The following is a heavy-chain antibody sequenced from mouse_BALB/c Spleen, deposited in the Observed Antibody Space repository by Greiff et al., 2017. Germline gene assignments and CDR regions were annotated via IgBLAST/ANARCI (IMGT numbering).Heavy chain of an antibody. CDR2: ISSGGSYT. J-gene: IGHJ1*01. D-gene: IGHD2-10*02. V-gene: IGHV5-9-3*01. Sequence: EVHLVESGGGLVKPGGSLKLSCAASGFTFSSYAMSWVRQTPEKRLEWVATISSGGSYTYYPDSVKGRFTISRDNAKNTLYLQMSSLRSEDTAMYYCARRGYGNYAWYFDVWGAGTTVTVSS. CDR3: ARRGYGNYAWYFDV. CDR1: GFTFSSYA.